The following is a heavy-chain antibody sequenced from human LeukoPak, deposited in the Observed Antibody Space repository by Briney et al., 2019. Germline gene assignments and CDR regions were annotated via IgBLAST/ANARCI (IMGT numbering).Heavy chain of an antibody. Sequence: GGSLRLSCAASGFTFSSYGMHWVRQAPGKGLEWVAVISYDGSNKYYADSVKGRFTSSRDNAKNSLYLQMNSLRAEDTAVYYCAREPSYYYDSSGYSNAFDIWGQGTMVTVSS. CDR1: GFTFSSYG. D-gene: IGHD3-22*01. CDR2: ISYDGSNK. CDR3: AREPSYYYDSSGYSNAFDI. J-gene: IGHJ3*02. V-gene: IGHV3-30*03.